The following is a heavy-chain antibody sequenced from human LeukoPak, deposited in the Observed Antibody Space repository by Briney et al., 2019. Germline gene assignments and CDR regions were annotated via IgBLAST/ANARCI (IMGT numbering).Heavy chain of an antibody. CDR3: ARVSEEDYYGSGSYLNWFDP. J-gene: IGHJ5*02. Sequence: GGSLRLSCAASGFTVSSNYMSWVRQAPGKGLEWVSSISSSSSYIYYADSVKGRFTISRDNAKNSLYLQMNSLRAEDTAVYYCARVSEEDYYGSGSYLNWFDPWGQGTLVTVSS. V-gene: IGHV3-21*01. D-gene: IGHD3-10*01. CDR2: ISSSSSYI. CDR1: GFTVSSNY.